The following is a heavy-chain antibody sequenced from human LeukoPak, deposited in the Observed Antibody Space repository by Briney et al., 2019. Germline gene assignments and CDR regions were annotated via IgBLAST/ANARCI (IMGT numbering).Heavy chain of an antibody. CDR1: GGTFSSYA. CDR3: ARQMYTGTYPSWVDR. V-gene: IGHV1-69*01. Sequence: ASVKVSCKASGGTFSSYAISWVRQAPGQGLEWMGGIIPIFGTANYAQKFQGRVTITADESTSTAYMELSSLRSEDTAVYYCARQMYTGTYPSWVDRWGQGTLVTVSS. CDR2: IIPIFGTA. D-gene: IGHD1-26*01. J-gene: IGHJ5*02.